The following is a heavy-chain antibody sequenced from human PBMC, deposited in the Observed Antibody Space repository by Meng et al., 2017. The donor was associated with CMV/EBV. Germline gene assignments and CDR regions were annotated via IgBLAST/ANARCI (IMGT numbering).Heavy chain of an antibody. J-gene: IGHJ4*02. CDR2: INHSGST. D-gene: IGHD1-26*01. CDR3: ARGVGATGKADY. V-gene: IGHV4-34*01. Sequence: QVQLQQWGAGRLKPSETLSLTCAVYGGSFSGYYWSWIRQPPGKGLEWIGEINHSGSTNYNPSLKSRVTISVDTSKNQFSLKLSSVTAADTAVYYCARGVGATGKADYWGQGTLVTVSS. CDR1: GGSFSGYY.